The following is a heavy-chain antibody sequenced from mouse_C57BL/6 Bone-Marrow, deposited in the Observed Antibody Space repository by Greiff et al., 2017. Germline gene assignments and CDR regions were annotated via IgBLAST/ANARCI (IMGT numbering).Heavy chain of an antibody. CDR1: GFTFSSYA. V-gene: IGHV5-4*01. CDR3: AIEWDLLWSFDD. J-gene: IGHJ2*01. D-gene: IGHD2-1*01. CDR2: ISDGGNYT. Sequence: EVKLMESGGGLVQPGGSLKLSCAASGFTFSSYAMSWVRQTPEKRLEWVATISDGGNYTYSPDNVSGRFPISRDKANNDLYLQMSHMKSRDTDMDYCAIEWDLLWSFDDWGQGTTLTVSS.